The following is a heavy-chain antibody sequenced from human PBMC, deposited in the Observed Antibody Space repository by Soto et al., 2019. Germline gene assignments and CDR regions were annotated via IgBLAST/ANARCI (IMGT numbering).Heavy chain of an antibody. CDR3: ARDRRDIVAKITRYYFDY. Sequence: SVKVSCKASGGTFSSYAISWVRQAPGQGLEWMGGIIPIFGTANYAQKFQGRVTITADESTSTAYMELSSLRSEDTAVYYCARDRRDIVAKITRYYFDYWGQGTLVTVSS. V-gene: IGHV1-69*13. CDR2: IIPIFGTA. J-gene: IGHJ4*02. CDR1: GGTFSSYA. D-gene: IGHD5-12*01.